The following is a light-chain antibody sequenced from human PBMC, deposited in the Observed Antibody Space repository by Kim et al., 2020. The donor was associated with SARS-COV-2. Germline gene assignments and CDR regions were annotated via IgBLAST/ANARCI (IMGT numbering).Light chain of an antibody. J-gene: IGLJ2*01. V-gene: IGLV8-61*01. Sequence: GGTVTRTCGLSSGSVATSYYPSWYQQTPGQAPRTLIYSTNTRSSGVPDRFSGSILGNKAALTITGAQADDESDYYCALYVGSGIVVFGGGTQLTVL. CDR3: ALYVGSGIVV. CDR1: SGSVATSYY. CDR2: STN.